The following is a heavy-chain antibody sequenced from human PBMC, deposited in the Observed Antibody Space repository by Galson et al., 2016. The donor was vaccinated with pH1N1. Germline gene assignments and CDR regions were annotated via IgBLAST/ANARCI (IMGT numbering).Heavy chain of an antibody. D-gene: IGHD4-17*01. CDR1: GFSFRSYW. J-gene: IGHJ5*02. CDR2: IYQDGSQK. CDR3: ARVGAYGDYAPLNNWFNP. V-gene: IGHV3-7*01. Sequence: SLRLSCAASGFSFRSYWMGWVRQAPGKGLEWVANIYQDGSQKLYVDSVKGRFTIFRDNAKNPLYLQMNSLRVEDTAVYYCARVGAYGDYAPLNNWFNPWGQGTQVTVSS.